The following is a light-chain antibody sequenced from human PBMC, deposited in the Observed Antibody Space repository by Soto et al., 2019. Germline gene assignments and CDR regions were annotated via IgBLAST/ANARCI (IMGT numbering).Light chain of an antibody. Sequence: QSALTQPPSSSGSPGQSGTISCTGTSSDGGGYNYVSWYQQHPGKAPKLMIYEVSERPSGVPDRFSGSKSGNTASLTVSGLQAEDEADYYGSSYAGSNRVFGTGTELTVL. CDR3: SSYAGSNRV. CDR2: EVS. J-gene: IGLJ1*01. V-gene: IGLV2-8*01. CDR1: SSDGGGYNY.